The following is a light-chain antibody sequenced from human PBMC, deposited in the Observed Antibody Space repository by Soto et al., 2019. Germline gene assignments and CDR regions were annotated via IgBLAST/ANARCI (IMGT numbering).Light chain of an antibody. CDR2: AVS. J-gene: IGLJ1*01. Sequence: QSVLTPPGSVTGSTREWTATSYTGTSSAVALYHDVSWYQQHPGKAPQLMIYAVSNRPSGVSNRFSASKSGDTASLFISGLQAEDEADYCCSSYTTDSSYVCGSGSKITV. CDR1: SSAVALYHD. CDR3: SSYTTDSSYV. V-gene: IGLV2-14*01.